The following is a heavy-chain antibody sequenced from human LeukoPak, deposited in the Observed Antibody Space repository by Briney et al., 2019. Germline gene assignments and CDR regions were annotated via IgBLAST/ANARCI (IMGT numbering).Heavy chain of an antibody. J-gene: IGHJ4*02. CDR2: ISIYNGNT. V-gene: IGHV1-18*04. CDR3: AGNHYSSSSDY. CDR1: GYTFTSYY. D-gene: IGHD6-6*01. Sequence: ASVKVSCKASGYTFTSYYMHWVRQAPGQGLEWMGWISIYNGNTNYAEKIQGRVTMTTDTSTNTAFMELRSLRSDDTAMYYCAGNHYSSSSDYWGQGTLVTVSS.